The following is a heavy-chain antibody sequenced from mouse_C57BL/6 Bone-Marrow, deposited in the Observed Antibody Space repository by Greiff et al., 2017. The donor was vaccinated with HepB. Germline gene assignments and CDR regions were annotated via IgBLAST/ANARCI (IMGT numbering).Heavy chain of an antibody. CDR3: TRYSNYFYYFDY. CDR1: GFTFSDAW. Sequence: EVKLQESGGGLVQPGGSMKLSCAASGFTFSDAWMDWVRQSPEKGLEWVAEIRNKANNHATYYAESVKGRFTISRDDSKSSVYLQMNSLRAEDTGIYYCTRYSNYFYYFDYWGQGTTLTVSS. J-gene: IGHJ2*01. D-gene: IGHD2-5*01. CDR2: IRNKANNHAT. V-gene: IGHV6-6*01.